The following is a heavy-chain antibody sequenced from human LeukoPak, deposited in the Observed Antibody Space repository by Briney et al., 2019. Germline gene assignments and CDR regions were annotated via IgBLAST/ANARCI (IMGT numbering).Heavy chain of an antibody. J-gene: IGHJ5*02. V-gene: IGHV4-59*01. CDR1: GGSISSYY. CDR2: IYYSGST. D-gene: IGHD2-2*01. Sequence: SETLSLTCTVSGGSISSYYWSWIRQPPGKGLEWIGYIYYSGSTNYNPSLKSRVTISVDTSKNQFSLKLSSVTAADTAVYYCARVRHQNWFDPWGQGTPVTVSS. CDR3: ARVRHQNWFDP.